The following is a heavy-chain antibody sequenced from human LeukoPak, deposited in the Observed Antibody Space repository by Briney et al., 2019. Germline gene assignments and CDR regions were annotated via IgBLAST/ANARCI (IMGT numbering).Heavy chain of an antibody. CDR3: ARMRYGSGSWFDY. V-gene: IGHV3-20*04. J-gene: IGHJ4*02. Sequence: GGSLRLSCAASGFTFDDYGMSWVRQAPGKGLEWVSGINWNGGSTGYADSVKGRFTISRDNAQNSLYMQMNSLRAEGTALYYCARMRYGSGSWFDYWGQGTLVTVSS. CDR1: GFTFDDYG. D-gene: IGHD3-10*01. CDR2: INWNGGST.